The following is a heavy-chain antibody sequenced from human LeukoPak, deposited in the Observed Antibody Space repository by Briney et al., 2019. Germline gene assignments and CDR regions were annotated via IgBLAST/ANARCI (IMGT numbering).Heavy chain of an antibody. CDR2: IHSGAGT. J-gene: IGHJ4*02. CDR1: GFTVSSHY. CDR3: ARDRGFSSSWRLFVY. Sequence: RLSCAASGFTVSSHYMSWVRQAPGKGLEWVSVIHSGAGTSYADSVQGRFTISRDNSKNTLYLQMNSLRVEDTAVYYCARDRGFSSSWRLFVYWGQGTLVTVSS. D-gene: IGHD6-13*01. V-gene: IGHV3-66*02.